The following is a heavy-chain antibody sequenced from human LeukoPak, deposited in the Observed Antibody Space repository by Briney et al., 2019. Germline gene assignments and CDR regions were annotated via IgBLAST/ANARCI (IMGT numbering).Heavy chain of an antibody. D-gene: IGHD3-22*01. CDR2: INPNSGGT. Sequence: ASVKVSCKASGYTFTGYYMHWVRQAPGQGLEWMGRINPNSGGTNYAQKFQGRVTMTRDTSISTAYMELSRLRSDDTAMYYCARVTYYDSSGYSYWGQGTLVTVSS. CDR1: GYTFTGYY. V-gene: IGHV1-2*06. J-gene: IGHJ4*02. CDR3: ARVTYYDSSGYSY.